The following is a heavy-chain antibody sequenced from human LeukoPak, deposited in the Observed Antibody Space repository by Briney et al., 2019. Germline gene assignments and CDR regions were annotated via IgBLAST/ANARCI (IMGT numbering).Heavy chain of an antibody. J-gene: IGHJ6*02. V-gene: IGHV1-46*01. CDR3: ARVTGGEPNYYYYGMDV. CDR1: GYTFTSYY. CDR2: INPSGGST. Sequence: GASVKVSCKASGYTFTSYYMHWVRQAPGQGLEWMGIINPSGGSTSYAQKFQGRVTMTRDTSTSTVYMELSSLRSEDTAVYYCARVTGGEPNYYYYGMDVWGQGTTVTVSS. D-gene: IGHD3-16*01.